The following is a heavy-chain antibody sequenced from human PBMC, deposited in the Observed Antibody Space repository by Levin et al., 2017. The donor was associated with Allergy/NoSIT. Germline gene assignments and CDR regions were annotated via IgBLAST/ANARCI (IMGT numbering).Heavy chain of an antibody. CDR1: GGSVSSGSYY. Sequence: SQTLSLTCTVSGGSVSSGSYYWSWIRQPPGKGLEWIGYIYYSGSTNYNPSLKSRVTISVDTSKNQFSLKLSSVTAADTALYYCARWPTVPRYYFDYWGQGTLVTVSS. J-gene: IGHJ4*02. CDR3: ARWPTVPRYYFDY. V-gene: IGHV4-61*01. CDR2: IYYSGST. D-gene: IGHD4-11*01.